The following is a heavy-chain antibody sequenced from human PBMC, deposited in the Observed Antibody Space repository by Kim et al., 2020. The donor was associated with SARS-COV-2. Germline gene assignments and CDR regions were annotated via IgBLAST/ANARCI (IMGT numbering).Heavy chain of an antibody. J-gene: IGHJ4*02. V-gene: IGHV4-59*13. CDR3: TSTDIVLHDY. CDR2: IYYIGST. D-gene: IGHD2-8*01. CDR1: GGSISGYS. Sequence: SETLSLTCTVSGGSISGYSWSWIRQPPGKGLEWIGYIYYIGSTDYNPSLKSRVSISIDTSKSQFSLKLSSVTAADTAVYYCTSTDIVLHDYWGQGTLVTV.